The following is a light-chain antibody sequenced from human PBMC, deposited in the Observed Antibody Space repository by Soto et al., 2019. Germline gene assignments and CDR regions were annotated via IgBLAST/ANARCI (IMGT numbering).Light chain of an antibody. V-gene: IGLV2-14*03. Sequence: QSALTQPASVSGSPGQSITISCTGTSSDVGGYNYVSWYQQHPDKAPKLMIYDVSNRPSGVSNRFSGSKSGNTASLTISGLQAEDEADYYCFSYTSTSTRVFGGGTKLTVL. CDR2: DVS. CDR1: SSDVGGYNY. J-gene: IGLJ2*01. CDR3: FSYTSTSTRV.